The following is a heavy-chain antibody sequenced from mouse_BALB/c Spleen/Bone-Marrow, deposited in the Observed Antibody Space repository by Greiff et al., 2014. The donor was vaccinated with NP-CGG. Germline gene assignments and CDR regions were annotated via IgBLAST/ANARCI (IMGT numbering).Heavy chain of an antibody. CDR2: IWAGGST. CDR3: ARNLLPPYWYFDV. J-gene: IGHJ1*01. D-gene: IGHD1-1*01. CDR1: GFSLTTYG. V-gene: IGHV2-9*02. Sequence: VQRVESGPGLVAPSQSLSITCTVSGFSLTTYGVHWVRQSPGKGLEWLGVIWAGGSTNYNSTLMSRLSISKDNSKNRVFLKMNSLQTDDTAIYYCARNLLPPYWYFDVWGAGTTVTVSS.